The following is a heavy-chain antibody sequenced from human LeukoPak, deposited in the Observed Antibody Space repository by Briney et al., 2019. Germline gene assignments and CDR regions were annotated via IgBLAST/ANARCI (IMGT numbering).Heavy chain of an antibody. Sequence: GESLRLSCAAAGFTFSSYGMHWVRKAPGKSLEWVSSISSSSSYTNYADSVKGRFTISRDNAKNSLYLQMNSLRAEDTAVYYCLQAEDGIRYFDWYNWFDPWGQGTLVTVSS. D-gene: IGHD3-9*01. J-gene: IGHJ5*02. CDR3: LQAEDGIRYFDWYNWFDP. V-gene: IGHV3-21*04. CDR2: ISSSSSYT. CDR1: GFTFSSYG.